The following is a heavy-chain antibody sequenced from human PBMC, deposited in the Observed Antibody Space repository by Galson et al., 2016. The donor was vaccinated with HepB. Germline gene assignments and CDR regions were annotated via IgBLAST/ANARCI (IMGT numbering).Heavy chain of an antibody. CDR3: AKEPAPVGSYGVYYYYGMDV. CDR1: GFTFSSYA. Sequence: SLRLSCAASGFTFSSYAMYWVRQAPGKGLGWVAVISYAGSNKYYADSVKGRFTISRDNSKNTLFLQMNSLRAEDTAVYYCAKEPAPVGSYGVYYYYGMDVWGQGTTVTVSS. J-gene: IGHJ6*02. V-gene: IGHV3-30*18. CDR2: ISYAGSNK. D-gene: IGHD1-26*01.